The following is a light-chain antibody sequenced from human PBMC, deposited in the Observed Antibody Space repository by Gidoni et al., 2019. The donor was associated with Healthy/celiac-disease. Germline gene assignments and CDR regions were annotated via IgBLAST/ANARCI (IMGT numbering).Light chain of an antibody. V-gene: IGLV3-1*01. CDR3: QAWDRSTAV. Sequence: SYELTQPPSVSVSPGQTASITCSGDKLGDKYACWYQQKPCQSPVLVIYQDSKRPSGIPERFSGSNSGNTATMTISGTQAMDEADYYCQAWDRSTAVFGGGTKLTVL. CDR1: KLGDKY. J-gene: IGLJ2*01. CDR2: QDS.